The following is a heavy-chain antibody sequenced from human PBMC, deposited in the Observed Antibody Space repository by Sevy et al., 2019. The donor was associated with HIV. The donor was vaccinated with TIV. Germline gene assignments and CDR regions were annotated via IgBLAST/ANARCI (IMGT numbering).Heavy chain of an antibody. CDR2: ISYDGSNK. V-gene: IGHV3-30*18. CDR3: AKDRVITMVRGRIYGMDV. CDR1: GFTFSSYG. Sequence: GSLRLSCAASGFTFSSYGMHWVRQAPGKGLEWVAVISYDGSNKYYADSVKGRFTISRDNSKNTLYLQMNSLRAEDTAVYYCAKDRVITMVRGRIYGMDVWGQGTTVTVSS. D-gene: IGHD3-10*01. J-gene: IGHJ6*02.